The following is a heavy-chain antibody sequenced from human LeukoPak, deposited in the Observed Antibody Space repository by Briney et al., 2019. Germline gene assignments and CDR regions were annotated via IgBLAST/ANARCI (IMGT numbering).Heavy chain of an antibody. CDR2: IFSSGAT. J-gene: IGHJ5*02. CDR3: ARRPVAVAGTGGWFDP. V-gene: IGHV4-59*08. D-gene: IGHD6-19*01. Sequence: SETLSLTCTVFGGSITDYFWSWIRQPPGKGLEWIGYIFSSGATSYSPSLRSRVTISLDTSKNQFSLKLSSVTAADTAVYYCARRPVAVAGTGGWFDPWGQGTLVTVSS. CDR1: GGSITDYF.